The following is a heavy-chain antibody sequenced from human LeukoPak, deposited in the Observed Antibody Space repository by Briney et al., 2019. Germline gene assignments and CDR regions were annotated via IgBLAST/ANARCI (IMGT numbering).Heavy chain of an antibody. CDR3: ARDLHYYGSGP. D-gene: IGHD3-10*01. CDR2: ISGTSSYM. J-gene: IGHJ5*02. Sequence: GGSLRLSCVAYGFNFRDYSMNWIRQAPGKGLDWVSGISGTSSYMYYGDSVKGRFTVSRDNAKNSLYLQMESLRVEDTAAHYCARDLHYYGSGPWGQGTLVTVSS. V-gene: IGHV3-21*01. CDR1: GFNFRDYS.